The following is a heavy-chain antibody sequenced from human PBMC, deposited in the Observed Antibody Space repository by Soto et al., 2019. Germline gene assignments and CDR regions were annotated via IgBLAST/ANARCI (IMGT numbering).Heavy chain of an antibody. CDR2: IYYSGST. Sequence: SETLSLTCTVSGGSISSSSYYWGWIRQPPGKGLEWIGSIYYSGSTYYNPSLKSRVTISVDTSKNQFSLKLSSVTAADTAVYYCARVGVGVVIKSVFDYWGQGTLVTVSS. V-gene: IGHV4-39*01. CDR1: GGSISSSSYY. D-gene: IGHD3-3*01. CDR3: ARVGVGVVIKSVFDY. J-gene: IGHJ4*02.